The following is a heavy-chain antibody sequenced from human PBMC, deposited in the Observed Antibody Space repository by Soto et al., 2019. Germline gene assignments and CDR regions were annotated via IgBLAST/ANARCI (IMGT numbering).Heavy chain of an antibody. CDR1: DFTISNAW. V-gene: IGHV3-15*07. CDR3: TTGSVEGV. D-gene: IGHD2-15*01. CDR2: IKTKAEGGTT. Sequence: EVQLVESGGGLVKPGGSLRLSCAASDFTISNAWMNWVRQAPGKGLEWGGRIKTKAEGGTTDYAAPLKGRFTISRDDSKNKLFLQMNSLKTEDKSVYYCTTGSVEGVWGHGATVSVSS. J-gene: IGHJ6*02.